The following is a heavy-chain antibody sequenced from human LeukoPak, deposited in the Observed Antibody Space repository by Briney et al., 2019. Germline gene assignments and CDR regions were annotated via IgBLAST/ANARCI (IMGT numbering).Heavy chain of an antibody. D-gene: IGHD3-10*01. V-gene: IGHV3-23*01. CDR1: GFTFSSYV. J-gene: IGHJ4*02. CDR2: ISGSGGST. CDR3: AKASRMWFGELGIDY. Sequence: PGGSLRLSCAASGFTFSSYVMSWVRQAPGKGLEWVSAISGSGGSTYYADSVKGRFTISRDNSKNTLYLQMDSLRAEDTAVYYCAKASRMWFGELGIDYWGQGTLVTVSS.